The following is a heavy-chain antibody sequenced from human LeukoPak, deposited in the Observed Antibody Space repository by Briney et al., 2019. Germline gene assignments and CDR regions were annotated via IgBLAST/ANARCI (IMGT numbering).Heavy chain of an antibody. J-gene: IGHJ4*02. V-gene: IGHV3-11*01. CDR2: ISNSGSSI. D-gene: IGHD3-10*01. CDR3: ARARGAGPGAHFDY. Sequence: RPGGSLRLSCAASGFTFSDEYMSWIRQAPGKGLEWVSYISNSGSSIFYADSVKGRFTISGDNAKNSLFLQMSSLRAEDTAVYYCARARGAGPGAHFDYWGQGTLVTVSS. CDR1: GFTFSDEY.